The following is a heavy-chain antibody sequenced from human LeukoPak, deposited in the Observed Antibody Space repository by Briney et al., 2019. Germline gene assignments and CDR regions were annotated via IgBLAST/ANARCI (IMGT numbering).Heavy chain of an antibody. V-gene: IGHV3-30-3*01. D-gene: IGHD3-22*01. CDR1: GFTFSSYA. Sequence: PGGSLRLSCAASGFTFSSYAMHWVRQAPGKGLEWVALISYDGTNKYYADSVKGRFTISRDNSKNTLYLQMNSLRAEDTAVYYGARSEKHSSGYLFDYWGQGTLVTVSS. J-gene: IGHJ4*02. CDR2: ISYDGTNK. CDR3: ARSEKHSSGYLFDY.